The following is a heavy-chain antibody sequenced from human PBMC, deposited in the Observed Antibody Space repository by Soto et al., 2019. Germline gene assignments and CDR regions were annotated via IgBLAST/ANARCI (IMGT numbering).Heavy chain of an antibody. CDR2: TYYRSKWYY. Sequence: QVQLQQSGPGLVNPSQTLLLTCAISGDSVSSNIAAWNWIRQSPSRCLEWLGRTYYRSKWYYGYALSVKRRIITNPDTSKNHFSLQLNSVTPEDTAVYYFARVTVDGGSFDYWGQGTLVTVSS. J-gene: IGHJ4*02. V-gene: IGHV6-1*01. CDR3: ARVTVDGGSFDY. D-gene: IGHD3-16*01. CDR1: GDSVSSNIAA.